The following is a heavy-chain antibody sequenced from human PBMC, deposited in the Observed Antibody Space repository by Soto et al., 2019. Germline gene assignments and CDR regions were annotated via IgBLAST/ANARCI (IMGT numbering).Heavy chain of an antibody. CDR3: EKSGSYVGSSIDY. CDR1: GFSFSSKA. V-gene: IGHV3-23*01. J-gene: IGHJ4*02. D-gene: IGHD6-25*01. CDR2: ISAGAGST. Sequence: XGSLIVSCASSGFSFSSKAMNLVLQAPGKGLEWVSTISAGAGSTHYADSVKGRFTISRDNSKNTLYLQMNSLRVEDTAVYYCEKSGSYVGSSIDYWGQRTLVTVSS.